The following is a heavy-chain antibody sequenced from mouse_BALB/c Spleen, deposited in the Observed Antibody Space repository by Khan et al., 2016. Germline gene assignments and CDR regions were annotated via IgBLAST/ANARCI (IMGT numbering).Heavy chain of an antibody. CDR3: GRGDYEFDY. V-gene: IGHV1-37*01. CDR1: GYSFTDYF. D-gene: IGHD2-4*01. J-gene: IGHJ2*01. CDR2: INPYNGDT. Sequence: VQLQQSGPELVKPGASVKISCKASGYSFTDYFMNWVKQSHGKSLEWIGRINPYNGDTFYNQKFKGKATLTVDKSSSTAHMERLSLTSEDSAVYYCGRGDYEFDYWGQGTTLTVSS.